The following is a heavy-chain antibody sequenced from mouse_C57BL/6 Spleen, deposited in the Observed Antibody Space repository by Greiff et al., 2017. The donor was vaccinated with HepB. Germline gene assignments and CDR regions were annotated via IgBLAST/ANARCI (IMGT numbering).Heavy chain of an antibody. CDR1: GYTFSSYT. D-gene: IGHD2-4*01. CDR3: ARGRGLYDYAFDY. CDR2: INPSSGYT. Sequence: VQLQQSGAELARPGASVKMSCEASGYTFSSYTMHWVKQRPGQGLEWIGYINPSSGYTKYNQKFKDKATLTADKSSSTAYMQLSSLTSEDSAVYYCARGRGLYDYAFDYWGQGTTLTVSS. J-gene: IGHJ2*01. V-gene: IGHV1-4*01.